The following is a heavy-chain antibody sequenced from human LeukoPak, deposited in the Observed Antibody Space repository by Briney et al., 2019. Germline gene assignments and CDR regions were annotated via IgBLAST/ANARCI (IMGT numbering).Heavy chain of an antibody. CDR3: AKSLGDTASYGMDV. CDR1: GFTFSSYS. J-gene: IGHJ6*02. Sequence: GGSLRLSCAASGFTFSSYSMNWVRQAPGKGLEWVSSISSSSSYIYYADSVKGRFTISRDNAKNPLYLQMNSLRAEDTAVYYCAKSLGDTASYGMDVWGQGTTVTVSS. CDR2: ISSSSSYI. D-gene: IGHD3-16*01. V-gene: IGHV3-21*01.